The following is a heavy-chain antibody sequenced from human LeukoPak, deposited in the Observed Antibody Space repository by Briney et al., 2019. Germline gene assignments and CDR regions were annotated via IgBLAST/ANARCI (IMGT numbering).Heavy chain of an antibody. Sequence: PGGSLRLSCAASGFTFSSYAMSWVRQAPGKGLEWVSGITGSGGSTYYADSVKGRFTISRDNSKNTLYLQMNSLRAEDTAVYYCARHSGYIDYWGQGTLVTVSS. CDR3: ARHSGYIDY. D-gene: IGHD1-26*01. CDR1: GFTFSSYA. J-gene: IGHJ4*02. V-gene: IGHV3-23*01. CDR2: ITGSGGST.